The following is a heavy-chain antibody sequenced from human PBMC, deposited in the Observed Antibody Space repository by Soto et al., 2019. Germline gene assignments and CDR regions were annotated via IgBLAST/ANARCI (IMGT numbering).Heavy chain of an antibody. D-gene: IGHD4-17*01. CDR2: ISGSGGST. V-gene: IGHV3-23*01. Sequence: PGGSLRLSCAASGFTFSSYAMSWVRQAPGKGLEWVSAISGSGGSTYYADSVKGRFTISRDNSEKTLYLQMNSLRAEDTAVYYCAKDYGDWTGLYYYGMDVWGQGTTVTVSS. CDR3: AKDYGDWTGLYYYGMDV. J-gene: IGHJ6*02. CDR1: GFTFSSYA.